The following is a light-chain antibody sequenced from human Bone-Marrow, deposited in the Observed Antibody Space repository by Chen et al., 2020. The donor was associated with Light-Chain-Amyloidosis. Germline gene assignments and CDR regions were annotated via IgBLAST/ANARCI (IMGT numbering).Light chain of an antibody. Sequence: SYVLTQPSSVSVAPGQTATIACGGNNIGSTSVHWYQQTPGQAPLLVVNDDSDRPSGIPERLSGTNSGNTATLTSSRVEAEDDADYYCQVWDRSSDRPVFGGGTKLTVL. CDR1: NIGSTS. CDR3: QVWDRSSDRPV. V-gene: IGLV3-21*02. J-gene: IGLJ3*02. CDR2: DDS.